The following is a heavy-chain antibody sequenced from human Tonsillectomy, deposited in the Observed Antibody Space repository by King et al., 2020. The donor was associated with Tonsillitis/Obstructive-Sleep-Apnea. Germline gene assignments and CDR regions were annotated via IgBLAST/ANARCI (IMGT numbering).Heavy chain of an antibody. V-gene: IGHV4-39*01. CDR1: GGSISSSSYY. J-gene: IGHJ3*02. D-gene: IGHD6-6*01. CDR3: ARHPRPDQAFDI. Sequence: QLQESGPGLVKPSETLSLTCTVSGGSISSSSYYWGWIRQPPGKGLEWIGSIYYSGSTYYNPSLKSRVTISVDTSKNQFSLKLSSVTAADTALYYCARHPRPDQAFDIWGQGTMVTVSS. CDR2: IYYSGST.